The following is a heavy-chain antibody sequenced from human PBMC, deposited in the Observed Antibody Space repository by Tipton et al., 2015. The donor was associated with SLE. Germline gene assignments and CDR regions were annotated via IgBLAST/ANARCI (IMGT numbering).Heavy chain of an antibody. V-gene: IGHV4-30-4*08. D-gene: IGHD1-7*01. J-gene: IGHJ4*02. CDR3: ARGNSGFDY. Sequence: LRLSCAASGFTVSSNYMSWIRQPPGKGLEWIGYIYYSGSTYYNPSLKSRVTISVDTSKNQFSLMLTSVTAADTAVYYCARGNSGFDYWGQGTLVTVSS. CDR2: IYYSGST. CDR1: GFTVSSNY.